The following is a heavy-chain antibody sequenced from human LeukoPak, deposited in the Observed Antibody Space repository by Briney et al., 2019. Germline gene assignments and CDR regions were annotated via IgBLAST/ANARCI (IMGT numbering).Heavy chain of an antibody. D-gene: IGHD2-15*01. CDR1: GGSISSYY. Sequence: SETLSLTFTVSGGSISSYYWSWIRQPPGKGLEWIGYIYYSGSTNYSPSLKSRVTISVDTSKNQFSLNLSSVTAADTAVYYCARVLGGKISSYMDVWGKGTTVTVSS. J-gene: IGHJ6*03. CDR2: IYYSGST. V-gene: IGHV4-59*01. CDR3: ARVLGGKISSYMDV.